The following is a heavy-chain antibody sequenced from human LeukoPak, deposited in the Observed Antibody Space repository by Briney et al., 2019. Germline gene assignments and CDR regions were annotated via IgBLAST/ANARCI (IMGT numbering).Heavy chain of an antibody. D-gene: IGHD3-22*01. CDR3: AREGPPAYYYDSSGYQHHFDY. J-gene: IGHJ4*02. V-gene: IGHV1-46*01. CDR2: INPSGGST. CDR1: GYTFTGYY. Sequence: ASVKVSCKASGYTFTGYYMHWVRQAPGQGLEWMGIINPSGGSTSYAQKFQGRVTMTRDTSTSTVYMELSSLRSEDTAVYYCAREGPPAYYYDSSGYQHHFDYWGQGTLVTVSS.